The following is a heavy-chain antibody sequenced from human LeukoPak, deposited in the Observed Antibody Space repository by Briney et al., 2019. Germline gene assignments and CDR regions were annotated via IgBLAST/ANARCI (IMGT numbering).Heavy chain of an antibody. CDR1: GFTFSTYA. CDR2: ISDSGDIP. Sequence: GGSLRLSCAVSGFTFSTYAMSWVRQAPGKGLEWVSGISDSGDIPYYADSVKGRFTISRDNSKNTLYLEINSLRADDTAVYYCARDPESSSFDLWGRGALVTVSS. J-gene: IGHJ4*02. D-gene: IGHD6-13*01. V-gene: IGHV3-23*01. CDR3: ARDPESSSFDL.